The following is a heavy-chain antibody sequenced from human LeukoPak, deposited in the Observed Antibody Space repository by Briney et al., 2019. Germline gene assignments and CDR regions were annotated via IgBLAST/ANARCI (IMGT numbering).Heavy chain of an antibody. CDR2: IIPIFGTA. CDR3: AREERDSGYDYFDY. J-gene: IGHJ4*02. V-gene: IGHV1-69*01. Sequence: SVKVSCKASGGTFSSYAISWVRQAPGQGLEWMGGIIPIFGTANYAQKFQGRVTITADESTSTAYMELSSLRSEDTAVYYRAREERDSGYDYFDYWGQGTLVTVSS. CDR1: GGTFSSYA. D-gene: IGHD5-12*01.